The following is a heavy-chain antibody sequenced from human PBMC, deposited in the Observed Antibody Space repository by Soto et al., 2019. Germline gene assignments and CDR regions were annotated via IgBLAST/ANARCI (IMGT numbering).Heavy chain of an antibody. Sequence: PSESLSLICAVSGGSISSGGYSWSWIRQPPGKGLEWIGYIYHSGSTYYNPSLKSRVTISVDRSKNQFSLKLSSVTAADTAVYYCARDGWRDSSGYYYYGMDVWGQGTTVTVSS. CDR3: ARDGWRDSSGYYYYGMDV. V-gene: IGHV4-30-2*01. J-gene: IGHJ6*02. CDR1: GGSISSGGYS. D-gene: IGHD3-22*01. CDR2: IYHSGST.